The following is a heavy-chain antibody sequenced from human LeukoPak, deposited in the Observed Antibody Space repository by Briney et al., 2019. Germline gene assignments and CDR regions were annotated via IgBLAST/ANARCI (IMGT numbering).Heavy chain of an antibody. V-gene: IGHV3-9*01. D-gene: IGHD3-10*01. CDR2: ISWNSGNT. J-gene: IGHJ4*02. Sequence: TGGSLRLSCAASGFTFDDYAMHWVRQAPGKGLEWVSGISWNSGNTDYADSVKGRFAISRDNAKKSLYLQMNSLRTEDTALYYCAKAMVRGMTPLDYWGQGTLVTVSS. CDR3: AKAMVRGMTPLDY. CDR1: GFTFDDYA.